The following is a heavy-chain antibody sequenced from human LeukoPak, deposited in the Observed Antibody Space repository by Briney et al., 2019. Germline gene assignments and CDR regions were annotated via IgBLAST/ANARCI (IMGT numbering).Heavy chain of an antibody. Sequence: GGSLRLSCAASGFTFSSYWMSWVRQAPGKGLEWVANIKQDGSEKYYVDSVKGRFTISRDNAKNSLYLQMNSLRAEDTAVYYCARVTGRGYYYMDVWGKGTTVTVSS. J-gene: IGHJ6*03. CDR3: ARVTGRGYYYMDV. CDR2: IKQDGSEK. CDR1: GFTFSSYW. V-gene: IGHV3-7*01. D-gene: IGHD1-20*01.